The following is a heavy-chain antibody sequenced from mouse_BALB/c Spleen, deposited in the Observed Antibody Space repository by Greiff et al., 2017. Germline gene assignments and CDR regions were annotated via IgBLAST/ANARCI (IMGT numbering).Heavy chain of an antibody. Sequence: EVQLVESGGGLVKPGGSLKLSCAASGFAFSSYDMSWVRQTPEKRLEWVAYISSGGGSTYYPDTVKGRFTISRDNAKNTLYLQMSSLKSEDTAMYYCARGNPEYFDYWGQGTTLTVSS. CDR2: ISSGGGST. J-gene: IGHJ2*01. D-gene: IGHD2-1*01. V-gene: IGHV5-12-1*01. CDR3: ARGNPEYFDY. CDR1: GFAFSSYD.